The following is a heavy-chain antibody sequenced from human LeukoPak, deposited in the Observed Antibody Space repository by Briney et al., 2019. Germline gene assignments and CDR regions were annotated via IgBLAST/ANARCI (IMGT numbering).Heavy chain of an antibody. CDR2: IYTGGSA. D-gene: IGHD6-19*01. V-gene: IGHV3-23*03. J-gene: IGHJ4*02. CDR3: ARGPVSSSVFFGF. Sequence: AGGSLRLSCGASGFTFSSYAMSWVRQAPRKGLEWVSVIYTGGSAYFADSVKGRFTISRDYSDNTVFLQMNSLRVEDTAVYYCARGPVSSSVFFGFWGQGTLVTVSS. CDR1: GFTFSSYA.